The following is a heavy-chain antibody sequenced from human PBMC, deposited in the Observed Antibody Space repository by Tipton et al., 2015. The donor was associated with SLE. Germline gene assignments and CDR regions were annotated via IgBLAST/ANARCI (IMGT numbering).Heavy chain of an antibody. CDR2: ISYDGSNG. D-gene: IGHD3-10*01. Sequence: SLRLSCAASGFTFSSSVMHWVRQAPGKGLEWVAVISYDGSNGFYADSVRGRFTISKDNSKNTLYLQMNSLRINDTGVYYCVKVSGDYYDSGRPDYWGQGTLVTVSS. CDR3: VKVSGDYYDSGRPDY. V-gene: IGHV3-30*18. J-gene: IGHJ4*02. CDR1: GFTFSSSV.